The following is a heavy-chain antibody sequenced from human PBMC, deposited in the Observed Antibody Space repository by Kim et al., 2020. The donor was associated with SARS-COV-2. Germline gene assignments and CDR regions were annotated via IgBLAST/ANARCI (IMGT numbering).Heavy chain of an antibody. Sequence: ASVKVSCKASGYTFTAHYIHWVRQAPGGGLELMGWTNPYTTGTNYARKFQGRVTMTSDTSINTVYMELARLTSDDTAVYYCARDTEGVPTWYFDLWGRGTLVAVSS. CDR3: ARDTEGVPTWYFDL. CDR1: GYTFTAHY. J-gene: IGHJ2*01. V-gene: IGHV1-2*02. CDR2: TNPYTTGT.